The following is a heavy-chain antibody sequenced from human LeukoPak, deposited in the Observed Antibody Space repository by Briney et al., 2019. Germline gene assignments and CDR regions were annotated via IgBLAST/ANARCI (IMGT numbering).Heavy chain of an antibody. CDR1: GFTFSNAL. D-gene: IGHD4-17*01. CDR2: IGGKTDGGTT. CDR3: VSGHGDYGARDY. V-gene: IGHV3-15*07. J-gene: IGHJ4*02. Sequence: GGSLRLSCAASGFTFSNALMYWVRQAPGKGLEWVGLIGGKTDGGTTLYAAPVRGRFTISRDDSKNTLYLQMNSLKTEDTAIYYCVSGHGDYGARDYWGQGTLVTVSS.